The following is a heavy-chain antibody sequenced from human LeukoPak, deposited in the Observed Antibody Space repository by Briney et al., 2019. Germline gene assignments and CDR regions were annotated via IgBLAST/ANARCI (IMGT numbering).Heavy chain of an antibody. D-gene: IGHD6-13*01. Sequence: GGSLRLSCAASGFIFSSFGMQWVRQAPGKGLDWVAGIWYDGSNRNYADSVKGRFTISRDSAKNSLYLQMNSLRAEDTAVYYCARVRYTSSWYYFDSWGQGTLVTVSS. CDR3: ARVRYTSSWYYFDS. CDR2: IWYDGSNR. V-gene: IGHV3-33*03. J-gene: IGHJ4*02. CDR1: GFIFSSFG.